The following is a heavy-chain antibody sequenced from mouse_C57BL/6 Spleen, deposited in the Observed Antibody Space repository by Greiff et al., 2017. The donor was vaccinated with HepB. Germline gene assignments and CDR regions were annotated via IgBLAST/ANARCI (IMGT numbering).Heavy chain of an antibody. CDR2: IYPGDGDT. J-gene: IGHJ3*01. V-gene: IGHV1-82*01. D-gene: IGHD2-4*01. CDR1: GYAFSSSW. Sequence: VQLQQSGPELVKPGASVKISCKASGYAFSSSWMNWVKQRPGKGLEWIGRIYPGDGDTNYNGKFKGKATLTADKSSSTAYMQLSSLTSEDSAVYFCARGSYDYDRFAYWGQGTLVTVSA. CDR3: ARGSYDYDRFAY.